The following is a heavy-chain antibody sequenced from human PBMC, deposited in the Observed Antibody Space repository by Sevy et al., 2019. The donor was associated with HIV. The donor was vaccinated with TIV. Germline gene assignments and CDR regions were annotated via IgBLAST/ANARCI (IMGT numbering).Heavy chain of an antibody. Sequence: SETLSLTCTVSGGSISSNSYYWGWIRQPPGKGLEWIGSIYYSGTTYYYPSLKSRVTISIDTSKTQFSLKLSSVTAADTAIFYCARLNYGDYSNYFDPWGQGSLVTVSS. V-gene: IGHV4-39*01. CDR3: ARLNYGDYSNYFDP. D-gene: IGHD4-17*01. J-gene: IGHJ5*02. CDR2: IYYSGTT. CDR1: GGSISSNSYY.